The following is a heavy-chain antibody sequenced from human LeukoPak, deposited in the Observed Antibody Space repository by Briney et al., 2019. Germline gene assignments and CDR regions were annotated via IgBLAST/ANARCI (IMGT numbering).Heavy chain of an antibody. Sequence: SVKVSCKASGGTCSSYAISWVRQAPGQGLEWMGRIIPILGIANYAQKFQGRVTITADKSTSTAYMELSSLRSEDTAVYYCARGSSSYYYYGMDVWGQGTTVTVSS. CDR1: GGTCSSYA. D-gene: IGHD6-6*01. CDR3: ARGSSSYYYYGMDV. CDR2: IIPILGIA. J-gene: IGHJ6*02. V-gene: IGHV1-69*04.